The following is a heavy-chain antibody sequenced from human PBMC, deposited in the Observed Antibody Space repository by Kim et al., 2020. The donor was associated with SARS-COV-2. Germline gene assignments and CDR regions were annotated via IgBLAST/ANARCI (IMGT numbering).Heavy chain of an antibody. CDR3: ARRYRSESSGYSFGAFDV. V-gene: IGHV4-59*08. CDR2: IYQSGTT. Sequence: SETLSLTCTVSGGSISSYYWSWIRQPPGKRLEWIGYIYQSGTTSYNPSLKSRVAISVDTSKNQFSLNLNSVTAADTAVYYCARRYRSESSGYSFGAFDV. CDR1: GGSISSYY. D-gene: IGHD3-22*01. J-gene: IGHJ3*01.